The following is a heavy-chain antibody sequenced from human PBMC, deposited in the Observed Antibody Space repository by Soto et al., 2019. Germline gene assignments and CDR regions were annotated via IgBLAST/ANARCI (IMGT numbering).Heavy chain of an antibody. J-gene: IGHJ3*02. CDR1: GYTFTSYY. CDR3: ARIYFSSTSGYRPDVFDI. V-gene: IGHV1-46*03. Sequence: ASVKVSCKASGYTFTSYYMHWVRQALGQGHEWMGIINPSGGSTSYAQKFQGRVTMTRDTSTSTVYMELSSLRSEDTAVYYCARIYFSSTSGYRPDVFDIWGQGSMVTVS. CDR2: INPSGGST. D-gene: IGHD2-2*01.